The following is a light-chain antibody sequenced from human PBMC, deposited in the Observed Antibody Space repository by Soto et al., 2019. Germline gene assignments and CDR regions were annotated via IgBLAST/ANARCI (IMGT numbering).Light chain of an antibody. CDR1: SSNIGAGYD. CDR3: QSYDRSLSGWV. J-gene: IGLJ3*02. V-gene: IGLV1-40*01. CDR2: GNS. Sequence: QSVLTQPPSVSGAPGQRVTVSCTGSSSNIGAGYDVHWYKQLPGTAPKLLIYGNSDRPSGVPDRFSGSKSGTSASLAITGLQAEDEADYYCQSYDRSLSGWVFGGGTKLTVL.